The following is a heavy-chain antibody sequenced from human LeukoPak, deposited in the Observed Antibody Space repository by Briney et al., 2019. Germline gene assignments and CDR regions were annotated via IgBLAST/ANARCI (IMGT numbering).Heavy chain of an antibody. Sequence: ASVKVSCKASGYTFTGYYMHWVRQAPGQGLEWMGWINPNSGGTNYAQKFQGRVTMTRDTSISTAYMELSRLRSDDTAVYYCARSQAVRGVTRIYYYYYYLDVWGKGTTVTISS. CDR3: ARSQAVRGVTRIYYYYYYLDV. CDR2: INPNSGGT. CDR1: GYTFTGYY. D-gene: IGHD3-10*01. V-gene: IGHV1-2*02. J-gene: IGHJ6*03.